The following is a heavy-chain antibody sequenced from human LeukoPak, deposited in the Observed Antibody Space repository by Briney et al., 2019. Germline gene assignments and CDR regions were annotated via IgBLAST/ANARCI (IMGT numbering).Heavy chain of an antibody. Sequence: PGESLKISCKGSGYTFTNYWIAWVRQLPGKGPEWMGAIYPGDSDTRYSPSFQGQVTISADKSITTAYLQWSSLKASDTAMYYCARRFPGAYRGYFFDYWGQGTLVSVSS. J-gene: IGHJ4*02. D-gene: IGHD5-12*01. CDR3: ARRFPGAYRGYFFDY. CDR1: GYTFTNYW. CDR2: IYPGDSDT. V-gene: IGHV5-51*01.